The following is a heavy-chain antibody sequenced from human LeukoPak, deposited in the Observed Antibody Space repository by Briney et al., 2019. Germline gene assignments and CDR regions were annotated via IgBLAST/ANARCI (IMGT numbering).Heavy chain of an antibody. CDR3: VGTAMVKGFFDY. D-gene: IGHD5-18*01. CDR2: ISSNGGST. CDR1: GLTFSSYA. V-gene: IGHV3-64D*06. Sequence: GGSLRLSCSASGLTFSSYAMHWVRQAPGKGLEYVSAISSNGGSTYYADSVKGRFTISRDNSKNTLYLQMSGLRAEDTAVYYCVGTAMVKGFFDYWGQGTLVTVSS. J-gene: IGHJ4*02.